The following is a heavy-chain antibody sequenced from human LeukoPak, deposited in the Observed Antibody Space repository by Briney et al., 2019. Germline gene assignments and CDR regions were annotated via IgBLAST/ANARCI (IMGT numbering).Heavy chain of an antibody. CDR2: MYYSGNS. CDR1: GASIRSHY. CDR3: ARHDCSGGSCYSLYWYFDL. D-gene: IGHD2-15*01. Sequence: SETLSLTCTVSGASIRSHYWSWIRQPPGKGLEWIGYMYYSGNSNYNPALKSRVTISVDTSKNQFSLKMISVTPADTAVYYCARHDCSGGSCYSLYWYFDLWGRGTLVTVSS. V-gene: IGHV4-59*11. J-gene: IGHJ2*01.